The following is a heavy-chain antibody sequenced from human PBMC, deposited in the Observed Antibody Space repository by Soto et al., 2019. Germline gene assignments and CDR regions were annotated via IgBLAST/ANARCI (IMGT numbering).Heavy chain of an antibody. D-gene: IGHD6-19*01. CDR3: AKGGRQWLVTSDFNY. CDR1: GFTFSDYA. Sequence: VESGGGVVQPGRSLRLSCAASGFTFSDYAMHWVRQAPGKGLEWVAVVSHDGRNTHYADSVKGRFTISRDSSKNTVSLAMTSLRAEDTAVYYCAKGGRQWLVTSDFNYWGQGALVTVSS. J-gene: IGHJ4*02. V-gene: IGHV3-30*18. CDR2: VSHDGRNT.